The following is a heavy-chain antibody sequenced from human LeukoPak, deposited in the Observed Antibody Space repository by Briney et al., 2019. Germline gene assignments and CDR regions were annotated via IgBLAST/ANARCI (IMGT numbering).Heavy chain of an antibody. Sequence: PSETLSLTCAVYVGSFSGYYWSSIRQPPGKGLEWIAAINHSGSTNSTPSLKSRVTISVDPSTNQFSLKLSSVTAADTAVYYCARGWRIAARNFDYWGQGTLVTVSS. CDR2: INHSGST. V-gene: IGHV4-34*01. CDR1: VGSFSGYY. D-gene: IGHD6-6*01. J-gene: IGHJ4*02. CDR3: ARGWRIAARNFDY.